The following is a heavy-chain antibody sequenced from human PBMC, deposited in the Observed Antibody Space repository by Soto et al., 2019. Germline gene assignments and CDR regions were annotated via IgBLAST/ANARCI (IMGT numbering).Heavy chain of an antibody. CDR3: ARDHPDYYGSGSYLPYYYYYGMDV. Sequence: GGSLRLSCAASGFTFSSYWMHWVRQAPGKGLVWVSRINSDGSSTSYADSVKGRFTISRDNAKNTLYLQMNSLRAEDTAVYYCARDHPDYYGSGSYLPYYYYYGMDVWGQGTTVTVSS. V-gene: IGHV3-74*01. J-gene: IGHJ6*02. D-gene: IGHD3-10*01. CDR1: GFTFSSYW. CDR2: INSDGSST.